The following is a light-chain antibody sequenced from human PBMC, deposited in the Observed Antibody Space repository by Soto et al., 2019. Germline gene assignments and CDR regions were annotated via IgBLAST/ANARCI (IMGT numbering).Light chain of an antibody. V-gene: IGKV1-39*01. CDR3: QQSFSTPYS. J-gene: IGKJ2*03. CDR1: QTISNY. CDR2: ASS. Sequence: DIQMTQSPSSLSASVGERVTITCRASQTISNYLNWYRQKPGKAPELLIYASSTLQSGVPSRFSGSRSGTDFTLSISSLQPEDFATYYCQQSFSTPYSFGQGTKLEIK.